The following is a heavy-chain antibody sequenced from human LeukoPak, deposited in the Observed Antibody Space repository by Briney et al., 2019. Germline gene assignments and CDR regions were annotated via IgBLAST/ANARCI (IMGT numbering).Heavy chain of an antibody. Sequence: GGSLRLSCAASGFTFSSYSMNWVRQAPGKGLEWVSAISGSGGSTYYADSVKGRFTISRDNSKNTLYLQMNSLRAEDTAVYYCAKEGSSIRDGYNSWGQGTLVTVSS. CDR2: ISGSGGST. CDR1: GFTFSSYS. CDR3: AKEGSSIRDGYNS. D-gene: IGHD5-24*01. V-gene: IGHV3-23*01. J-gene: IGHJ4*02.